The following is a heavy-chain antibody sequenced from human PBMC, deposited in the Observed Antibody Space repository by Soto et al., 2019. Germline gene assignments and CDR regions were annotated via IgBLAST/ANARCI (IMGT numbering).Heavy chain of an antibody. CDR2: INHSGST. Sequence: PSETLSLTCAVYGGSFSGYYWSWIRQPPGKGLEWIGEINHSGSTNYNPSLKSRVTISVDTSKNQFSLKLSSVTAADTAVYYCARHSGMTPAFDYWGQGTLVTVSS. D-gene: IGHD3-10*01. CDR3: ARHSGMTPAFDY. CDR1: GGSFSGYY. V-gene: IGHV4-34*01. J-gene: IGHJ4*02.